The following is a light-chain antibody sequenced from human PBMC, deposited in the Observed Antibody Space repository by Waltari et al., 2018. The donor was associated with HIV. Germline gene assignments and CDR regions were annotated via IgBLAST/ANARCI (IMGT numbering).Light chain of an antibody. CDR3: AAWDDSLNGPV. CDR2: TND. J-gene: IGLJ2*01. Sequence: QSGLTQAHSASGTPGQRVTISCSGSSSNIGRNTVNWYQQFPGSAPRLLIYTNDQRPSRVPDRFSGSKSGTSASLAIRGLQSEDEADYYCAAWDDSLNGPVFGGGTKLTIL. V-gene: IGLV1-44*01. CDR1: SSNIGRNT.